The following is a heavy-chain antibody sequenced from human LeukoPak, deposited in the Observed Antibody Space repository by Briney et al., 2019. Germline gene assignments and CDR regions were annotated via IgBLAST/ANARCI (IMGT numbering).Heavy chain of an antibody. CDR1: GFTFSSYW. V-gene: IGHV3-74*01. CDR3: ARTYYPISYYFDY. CDR2: INTDGSST. J-gene: IGHJ4*02. D-gene: IGHD3-10*01. Sequence: GGSLRLCCAASGFTFSSYWMHWVRQAPGKGLVWVSRINTDGSSTSYADSVKGRFTISRDNAKNTLSLQMNSLRAEDTAVYYCARTYYPISYYFDYWGQGTLVTVSS.